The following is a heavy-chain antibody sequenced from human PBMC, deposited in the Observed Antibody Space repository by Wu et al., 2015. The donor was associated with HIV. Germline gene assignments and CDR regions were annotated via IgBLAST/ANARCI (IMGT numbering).Heavy chain of an antibody. D-gene: IGHD3-16*01. Sequence: QVQLVQSGAEVAKPGASVRVSCKTSGYTFTDYYIHWVRQAPGQGLQWMGWINPDIGDTNYAETFKGRVTMTRDTSISTVYMVLTSLKFNDTAIYYCARDWQFHVVFGDFYMDVWGNGTTVIVSS. V-gene: IGHV1-2*02. CDR1: GYTFTDYY. J-gene: IGHJ6*03. CDR2: INPDIGDT. CDR3: ARDWQFHVVFGDFYMDV.